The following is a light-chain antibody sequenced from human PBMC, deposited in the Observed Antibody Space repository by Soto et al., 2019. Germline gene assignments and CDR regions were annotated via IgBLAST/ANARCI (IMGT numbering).Light chain of an antibody. Sequence: QSVLTQPPSVSGAPGQRVTISCTGSSSDIGAGYDVHWYQQLPGTAPKLLIYNNINRPSGVTGRFSGSKSGTSASLAITGLQAEDEADYYCQSYDSSLSGWVFGGGTKLTVL. V-gene: IGLV1-40*01. CDR2: NNI. J-gene: IGLJ3*02. CDR3: QSYDSSLSGWV. CDR1: SSDIGAGYD.